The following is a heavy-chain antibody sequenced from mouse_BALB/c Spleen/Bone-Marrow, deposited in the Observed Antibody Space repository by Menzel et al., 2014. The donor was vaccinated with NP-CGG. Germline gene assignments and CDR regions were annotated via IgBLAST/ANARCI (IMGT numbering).Heavy chain of an antibody. CDR2: IWAGGST. V-gene: IGHV2-9*02. Sequence: VQLQQSGPGLVAPSQSLSITCTVSGFSLTSYGVHWDRQPPGKVLEWLGVIWAGGSTNYNSALMSRLSTSKDNSKSQVFLKMNSLQTDDIAMYYCARGSYYEGAMDYWGQGTSVTVSS. CDR1: GFSLTSYG. CDR3: ARGSYYEGAMDY. J-gene: IGHJ4*01. D-gene: IGHD1-1*01.